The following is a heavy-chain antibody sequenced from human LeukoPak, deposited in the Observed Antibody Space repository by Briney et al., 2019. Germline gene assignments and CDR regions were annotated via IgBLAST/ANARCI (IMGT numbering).Heavy chain of an antibody. CDR3: ARGPGYSSSWSKYYYYYYYMDV. CDR1: GYTFTSYD. D-gene: IGHD6-13*01. CDR2: MNPNSGNT. V-gene: IGHV1-8*01. J-gene: IGHJ6*03. Sequence: ASVTVSCTASGYTFTSYDINWVRQAPGQGLEWMGWMNPNSGNTGYAQKFQGRVTMTRNTSISTAYMELSSLRSEDTAVYYCARGPGYSSSWSKYYYYYYYMDVWGKGTTVTVSS.